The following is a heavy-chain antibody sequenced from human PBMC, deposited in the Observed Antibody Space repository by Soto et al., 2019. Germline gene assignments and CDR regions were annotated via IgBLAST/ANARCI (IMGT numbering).Heavy chain of an antibody. J-gene: IGHJ5*02. V-gene: IGHV1-69*01. CDR2: IIPIFGTA. D-gene: IGHD3-22*01. Sequence: QVQLVQSGAEVKKPGSSVKVSCKASGGTFSSYAISWVRQAPGQGLEWMGGIIPIFGTANYAQKFQGRVTITADESTSTAYMERSSLRSEDTAVYYCARGGKNYYDSSGYYYWFDPWGQGTLVTVSS. CDR3: ARGGKNYYDSSGYYYWFDP. CDR1: GGTFSSYA.